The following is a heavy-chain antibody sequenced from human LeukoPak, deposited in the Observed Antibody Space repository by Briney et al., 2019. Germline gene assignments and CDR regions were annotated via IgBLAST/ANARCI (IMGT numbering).Heavy chain of an antibody. CDR2: ISGSGGST. CDR1: GFTFSSYA. CDR3: AKRITIPHSGMDV. J-gene: IGHJ6*02. V-gene: IGHV3-23*01. D-gene: IGHD3-10*01. Sequence: GGSLRLSCAASGFTFSSYATSWGRQGPGKGLGWVSAISGSGGSTYYADSVKGRFTISRDNSKNTLYLQMNSLRAEDTAVYYCAKRITIPHSGMDVWGQGTTVTVSS.